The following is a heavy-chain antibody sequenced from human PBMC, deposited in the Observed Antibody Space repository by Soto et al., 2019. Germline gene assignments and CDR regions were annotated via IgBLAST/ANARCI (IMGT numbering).Heavy chain of an antibody. CDR2: IYYSGST. CDR1: GGSISSYY. D-gene: IGHD2-15*01. Sequence: SETLSLTCTVSGGSISSYYWSWIRQPPGKGLEWIGYIYYSGSTNYNPSLKSRVTISVDTSKNQFSLKLSSVTAADTAVYYCARERILVVAARGFFDYYYMDVWGKGTTVTVSS. V-gene: IGHV4-59*01. J-gene: IGHJ6*03. CDR3: ARERILVVAARGFFDYYYMDV.